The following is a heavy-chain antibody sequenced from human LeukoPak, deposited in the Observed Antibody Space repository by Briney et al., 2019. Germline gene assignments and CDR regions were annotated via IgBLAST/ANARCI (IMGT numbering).Heavy chain of an antibody. J-gene: IGHJ4*02. CDR1: GFTVSSNS. V-gene: IGHV3-7*01. CDR3: ARDRGEYQPLLYGY. D-gene: IGHD2-2*01. CDR2: IKQDGSEK. Sequence: PGGSLRLSCTVSGFTVSSNSMSWVRQAPGKGLEWVANIKQDGSEKYYVDSVKGRFTISRDNAKNSLYLQMNSLRAEDTAVYYCARDRGEYQPLLYGYWGQGTLVTVSS.